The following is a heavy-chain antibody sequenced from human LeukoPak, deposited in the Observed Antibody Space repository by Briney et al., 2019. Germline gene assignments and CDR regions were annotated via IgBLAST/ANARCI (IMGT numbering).Heavy chain of an antibody. D-gene: IGHD3-22*01. J-gene: IGHJ3*02. CDR2: IYSGGST. Sequence: GGSLRLSCAASGFTVSSNYMSWVRQAPGKGLEWVSVIYSGGSTYYADSVKGRFTISRDNSKNTLYLQMNSLRAEDTAVYYCARARTYYYDSSDAFDIWGQGTMVTVSS. CDR3: ARARTYYYDSSDAFDI. CDR1: GFTVSSNY. V-gene: IGHV3-53*01.